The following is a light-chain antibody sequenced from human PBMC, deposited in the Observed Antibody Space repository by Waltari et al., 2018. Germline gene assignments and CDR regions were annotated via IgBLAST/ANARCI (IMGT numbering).Light chain of an antibody. CDR2: YAN. CDR1: ESGGTD. V-gene: IGKV3D-15*01. J-gene: IGKJ2*01. CDR3: QQYNNWPPLYT. Sequence: EIVMTQSPVTMSVSPGEGVTLSCTASESGGTDVAWYRHKPGQPPRLLIYYANARATGVPVKFSGSGSGTEFTLTISDLQPEDFAVYYCQQYNNWPPLYTFGQGTKLDIK.